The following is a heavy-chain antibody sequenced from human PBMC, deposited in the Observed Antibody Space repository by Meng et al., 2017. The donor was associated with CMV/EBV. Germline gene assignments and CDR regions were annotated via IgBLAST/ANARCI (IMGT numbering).Heavy chain of an antibody. CDR3: ARAVAYYDFWSGYPWGMDV. J-gene: IGHJ6*02. Sequence: SETLSLTCTVSGGSVSSGSYYWSWIRQPPGKGLEWIGYIYYSGSTNYNPSLKSRVTISVDTFKNQFSLKLSSVTAADTAVYYCARAVAYYDFWSGYPWGMDVWGQGTTVTVSS. V-gene: IGHV4-61*01. CDR2: IYYSGST. CDR1: GGSVSSGSYY. D-gene: IGHD3-3*01.